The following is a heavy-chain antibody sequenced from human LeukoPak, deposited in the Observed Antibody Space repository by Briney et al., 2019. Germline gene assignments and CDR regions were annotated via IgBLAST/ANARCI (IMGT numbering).Heavy chain of an antibody. J-gene: IGHJ4*02. Sequence: PGGSLRLSCAASGFTFSSYWMNWVRQAPGEGLVWVSRIASDGSSTTYADSVKGRFSISRDNAKNTLYLQMNSLRVEDTAVYCCARGRPHGNDYWGQGTLVTVSS. CDR1: GFTFSSYW. CDR2: IASDGSST. V-gene: IGHV3-74*01. D-gene: IGHD4-23*01. CDR3: ARGRPHGNDY.